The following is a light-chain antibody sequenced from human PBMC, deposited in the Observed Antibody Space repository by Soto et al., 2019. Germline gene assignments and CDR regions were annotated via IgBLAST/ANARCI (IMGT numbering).Light chain of an antibody. CDR1: KRVSSN. V-gene: IGKV3D-15*01. CDR3: QQYHDWRLVT. J-gene: IGKJ4*01. Sequence: EIGMSQSHATLSESPGARATLSGRASKRVSSNYARYLQKTRQAPRQLIDDASNRAIGIPARFSGSGSGTEFTLNISSLQSEDCGGSYCQQYHDWRLVTFGGGTKVDIK. CDR2: DAS.